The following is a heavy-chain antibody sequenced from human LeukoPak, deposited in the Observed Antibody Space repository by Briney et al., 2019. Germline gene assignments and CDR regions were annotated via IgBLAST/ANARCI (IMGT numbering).Heavy chain of an antibody. Sequence: GASVKVSCKASGYTFTGYYLHWVRQAPGQGLEWMGWINPNSGDTNYAQKFQGRVTMTRDTSISTAYMELSSLRSDDTAVYYCTRSTSGWYVSVIDYWGQGTLVTVSS. CDR1: GYTFTGYY. D-gene: IGHD6-19*01. CDR2: INPNSGDT. CDR3: TRSTSGWYVSVIDY. V-gene: IGHV1-2*02. J-gene: IGHJ4*02.